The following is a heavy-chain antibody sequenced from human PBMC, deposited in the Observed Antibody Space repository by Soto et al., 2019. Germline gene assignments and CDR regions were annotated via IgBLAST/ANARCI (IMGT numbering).Heavy chain of an antibody. D-gene: IGHD6-13*01. CDR1: GFTFSNAW. V-gene: IGHV3-30-3*01. J-gene: IGHJ6*02. Sequence: GGSLRLSCAASGFTFSNAWMSWVRQAPGKGLEWVAVISYDGSNKYYADSVKGRFTISRDNSKNTLYLQMNSLRAEDTAVYYCARVRAAGNYYYYGMDVWGQGTTVTVSS. CDR3: ARVRAAGNYYYYGMDV. CDR2: ISYDGSNK.